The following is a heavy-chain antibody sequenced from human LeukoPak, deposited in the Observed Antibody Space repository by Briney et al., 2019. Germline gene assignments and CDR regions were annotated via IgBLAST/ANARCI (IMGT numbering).Heavy chain of an antibody. CDR1: GYTLTDLS. J-gene: IGHJ4*02. CDR3: ATATPRYYYGSGSSIYFDY. Sequence: GASVKVSCKVSGYTLTDLSMHWVRQAPGQGLGWMGGFDTKDGETIYAQKFQGRVTMTADTSTNTAYMELSSLRSEDTAVYYCATATPRYYYGSGSSIYFDYWGEETLATASS. D-gene: IGHD3-10*01. CDR2: FDTKDGET. V-gene: IGHV1-24*01.